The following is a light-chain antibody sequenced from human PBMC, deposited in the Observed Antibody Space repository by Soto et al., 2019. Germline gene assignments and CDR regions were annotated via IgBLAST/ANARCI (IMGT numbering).Light chain of an antibody. J-gene: IGKJ2*01. CDR3: QKYDNWAFT. CDR2: GAS. CDR1: QAINSN. V-gene: IGKV3-15*01. Sequence: EIAMTQSPGTLSVFPRERATLSCRASQAINSNLAWYQQKPGQAPRLLIYGASTRATGCPAKFSGSGSGTGLSLIISSLHSGDFAVYYCQKYDNWAFTFGGGTKLEIK.